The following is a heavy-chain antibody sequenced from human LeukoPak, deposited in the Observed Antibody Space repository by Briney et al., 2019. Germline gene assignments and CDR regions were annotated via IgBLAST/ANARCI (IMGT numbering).Heavy chain of an antibody. CDR2: IKQDGSEK. V-gene: IGHV3-7*01. D-gene: IGHD2-21*01. Sequence: GGSLRLSCAASGFTFSDYYMSWIRQAPGKGLEWVANIKQDGSEKYYVDSVKGRFTISRDNAKNSLYLQMNSLRAEDTAVYYCARALDWTPPWFDPWGQGTLVTVSS. CDR1: GFTFSDYY. CDR3: ARALDWTPPWFDP. J-gene: IGHJ5*02.